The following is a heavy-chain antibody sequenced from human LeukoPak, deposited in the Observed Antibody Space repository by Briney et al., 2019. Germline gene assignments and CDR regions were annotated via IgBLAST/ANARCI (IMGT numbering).Heavy chain of an antibody. J-gene: IGHJ4*02. V-gene: IGHV3-23*01. CDR1: GFTLNSYA. CDR2: IFGSGGSA. CDR3: GRTTVGYSSGRYPGWPVDY. D-gene: IGHD2-15*01. Sequence: GGSLRLSCVASGFTLNSYAMYWVRQAPGKGLEWISGIFGSGGSAHYADSVKGRFTISRDNSKNTMYLQLDSLRVEDTAVYYCGRTTVGYSSGRYPGWPVDYWGQGALVTVSS.